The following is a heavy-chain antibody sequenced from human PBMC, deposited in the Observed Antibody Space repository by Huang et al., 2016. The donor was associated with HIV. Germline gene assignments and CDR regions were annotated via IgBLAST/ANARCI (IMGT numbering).Heavy chain of an antibody. CDR2: VYGAART. CDR3: ARWMDSYGLKYYYYMDV. CDR1: GGYISSYN. J-gene: IGHJ6*03. Sequence: VQLQESGPGLVKPSETLSLTCSVSGGYISSYNWNWIRQPPGKGLEWIGSVYGAARTNSNPSLKRRTTISGDTSENEVALKRRAATAADTAVYYCARWMDSYGLKYYYYMDVWGRGTTVTVSS. D-gene: IGHD5-18*01. V-gene: IGHV4-59*13.